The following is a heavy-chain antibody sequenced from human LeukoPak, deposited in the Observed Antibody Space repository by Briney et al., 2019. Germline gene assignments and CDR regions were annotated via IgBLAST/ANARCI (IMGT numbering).Heavy chain of an antibody. CDR2: IKNDGSEE. CDR3: ARAIRGSAVDTGDR. J-gene: IGHJ4*02. V-gene: IGHV3-7*01. Sequence: GGSLRLSCAASGFTFSSYWMRWVRQAPGKGLEGVANIKNDGSEEYYVDSVKGRFTIPRDNAKNSLFLQMNSLTVEDTAVYYCARAIRGSAVDTGDRWGQGTLVTVSS. D-gene: IGHD3-10*01. CDR1: GFTFSSYW.